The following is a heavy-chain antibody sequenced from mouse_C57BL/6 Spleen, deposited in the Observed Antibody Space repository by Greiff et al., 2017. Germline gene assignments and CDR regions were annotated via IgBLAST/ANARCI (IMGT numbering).Heavy chain of an antibody. V-gene: IGHV1-7*01. CDR3: ATQPDGLHDYWYFGV. CDR2: INPSSGST. J-gene: IGHJ1*03. CDR1: GYTFTSYW. Sequence: QVQLQQSGAELAKPGASVKLSCKASGYTFTSYWMHWVNQRPGQGLEWSGYINPSSGSTKYNQKFKDKAPLTADKTSSTAYMQLSSLTYEDSAVYYCATQPDGLHDYWYFGVWGTGTTVTVSS. D-gene: IGHD2-3*01.